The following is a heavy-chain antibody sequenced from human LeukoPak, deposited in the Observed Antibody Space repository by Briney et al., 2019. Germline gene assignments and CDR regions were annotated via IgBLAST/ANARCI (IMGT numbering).Heavy chain of an antibody. J-gene: IGHJ5*02. CDR2: IYYSGST. Sequence: SETLSLTCTVSGGSISSYYWSWIRQPPGKGLGWIGYIYYSGSTNYNPSLKSRVTISVDTSKNQFSPKLSSVTAADTAVYYCARVLRGAAGMGSFWFDPWGQGTLVTVSS. CDR3: ARVLRGAAGMGSFWFDP. V-gene: IGHV4-59*01. CDR1: GGSISSYY. D-gene: IGHD6-13*01.